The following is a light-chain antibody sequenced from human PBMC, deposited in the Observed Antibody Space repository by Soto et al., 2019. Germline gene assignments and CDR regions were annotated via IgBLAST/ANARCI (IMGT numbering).Light chain of an antibody. CDR2: GAS. CDR1: QSVSSN. CDR3: QQYGSLGT. J-gene: IGKJ1*01. V-gene: IGKV3-20*01. Sequence: EIVMTQSPPTLSVSPGERATLSCRASQSVSSNLAWYQQKPGQAPRLLIYGASSRATGIPDRFSGSGSGTDFTLSISRLEPEDFAVYYCQQYGSLGTFGQGTKVDIK.